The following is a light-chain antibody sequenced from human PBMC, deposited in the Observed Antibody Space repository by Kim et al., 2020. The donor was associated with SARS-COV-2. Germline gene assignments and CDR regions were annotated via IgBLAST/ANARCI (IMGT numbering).Light chain of an antibody. Sequence: APGKTARITCGGNNIGSKSVHWYPQKPGQAPVLVIYYDNNRPSGIPERFSGSNSGNTATLTISRVEAGDEADYYCQVWDSSSDHRVFGGGTKLTVL. CDR1: NIGSKS. V-gene: IGLV3-21*04. CDR3: QVWDSSSDHRV. J-gene: IGLJ3*02. CDR2: YDN.